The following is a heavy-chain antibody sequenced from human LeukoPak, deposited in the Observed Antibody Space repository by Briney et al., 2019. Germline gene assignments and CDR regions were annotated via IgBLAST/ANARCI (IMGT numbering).Heavy chain of an antibody. V-gene: IGHV1-69*04. CDR1: GGTFSSYA. Sequence: WASVKVSCKASGGTFSSYAISWVRQAPGQGLEWMGRIIPILGIANYAQKFQGRVTITADKSTSTAYMELSSLRSEDTAVYYCARGHSLWFGESSWDYWGQGTLVTVSS. CDR2: IIPILGIA. J-gene: IGHJ4*02. D-gene: IGHD3-10*01. CDR3: ARGHSLWFGESSWDY.